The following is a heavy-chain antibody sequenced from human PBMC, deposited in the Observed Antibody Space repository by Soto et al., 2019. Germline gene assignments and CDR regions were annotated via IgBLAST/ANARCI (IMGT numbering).Heavy chain of an antibody. CDR2: ISYDGNTQ. D-gene: IGHD3-9*01. J-gene: IGHJ4*02. CDR1: GFIFSGYA. Sequence: QVHLEESGGGVVQPGGSLRLSCAASGFIFSGYAMHWVRQAPGKGLEWVAVISYDGNTQYYADSVKGRFTVSRDNSNNILYVEMNNLRDEDTAMYYCAKETNAYEINFWGQGTLVTVSP. V-gene: IGHV3-30-3*01. CDR3: AKETNAYEINF.